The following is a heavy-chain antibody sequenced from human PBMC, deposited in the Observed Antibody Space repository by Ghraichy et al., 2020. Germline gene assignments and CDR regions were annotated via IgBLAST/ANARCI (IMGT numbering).Heavy chain of an antibody. J-gene: IGHJ4*02. Sequence: GGSLRLSCVASGFTFSSYGMHWVRQAPGKGLEWVAIIYYDGSNKYYGDSVKGRFTISRDNSQNTLYLQMNSLRAEDTAVYYCARQYPFYHDSSGYYLFDYWGQGTLATVSS. D-gene: IGHD3-22*01. CDR3: ARQYPFYHDSSGYYLFDY. CDR1: GFTFSSYG. CDR2: IYYDGSNK. V-gene: IGHV3-30*12.